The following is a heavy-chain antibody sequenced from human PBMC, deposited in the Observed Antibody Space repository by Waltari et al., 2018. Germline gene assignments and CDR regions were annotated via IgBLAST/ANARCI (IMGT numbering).Heavy chain of an antibody. CDR2: IYYSGRT. CDR3: ARAGYYDFWSGYYFDY. Sequence: QVQLQESGPGLVKPSETLSLTCTVSGGSISSYYWSWIRQPPGKGLEWIGYIYYSGRTNYNPSLKSRVTISVDTSKNQFSLKLSSVTAADTAVYYCARAGYYDFWSGYYFDYWGQGTLVTVSS. CDR1: GGSISSYY. J-gene: IGHJ4*02. V-gene: IGHV4-59*01. D-gene: IGHD3-3*01.